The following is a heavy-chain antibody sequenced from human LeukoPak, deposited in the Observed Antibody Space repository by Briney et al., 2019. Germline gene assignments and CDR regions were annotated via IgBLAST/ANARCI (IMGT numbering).Heavy chain of an antibody. CDR2: IYSGGST. CDR3: AKATDYYGMDV. D-gene: IGHD4-11*01. V-gene: IGHV3-53*05. CDR1: GFTVSSNY. J-gene: IGHJ6*02. Sequence: GGSLRLSCAASGFTVSSNYMSWVRRAPGKGLEWVSVIYSGGSTYYADSVKGRFTISRDNSKNTLYLQMNSLRAEDTAVYYCAKATDYYGMDVWGQGTTVTVSS.